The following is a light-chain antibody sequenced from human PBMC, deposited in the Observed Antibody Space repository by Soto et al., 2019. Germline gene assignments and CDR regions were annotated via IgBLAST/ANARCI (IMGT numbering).Light chain of an antibody. Sequence: DIQMTQSPSTLSASVGDRVTINCRASQSISSWLAWYQQKPGKAPKLLIYKASSLESGVPSWFSGSGSGTEFTLTISSLQPDDFATYYCQQYNSYPYTFGQGTKLEIK. CDR1: QSISSW. J-gene: IGKJ2*01. CDR3: QQYNSYPYT. V-gene: IGKV1-5*03. CDR2: KAS.